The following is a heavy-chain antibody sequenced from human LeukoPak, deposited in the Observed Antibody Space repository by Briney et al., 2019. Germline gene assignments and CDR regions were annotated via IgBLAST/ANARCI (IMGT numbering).Heavy chain of an antibody. J-gene: IGHJ4*02. Sequence: GESLKISCKGSGYSFTNYWIGWVRQMPGKGLEWMGIIYPGDSDTKYSPSLQGQVTISADKSISTAYLQWNSLKASDTAIYYCARRGNNYGYDFDYWGQGTLVTVSS. CDR3: ARRGNNYGYDFDY. V-gene: IGHV5-51*01. D-gene: IGHD5-18*01. CDR1: GYSFTNYW. CDR2: IYPGDSDT.